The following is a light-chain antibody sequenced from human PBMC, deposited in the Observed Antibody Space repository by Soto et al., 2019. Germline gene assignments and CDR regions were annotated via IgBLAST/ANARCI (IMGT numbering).Light chain of an antibody. V-gene: IGLV2-11*01. CDR3: CSDAGSYSVV. CDR1: SSDVGGYNY. Sequence: QSALTQPRSVSGSPGQSVTISCTGTSSDVGGYNYVSWYQQHPGKAPKLMIYDVSKRPSGVPDRFSGSKSANTASLTISGLQAADEAAYYCCSDAGSYSVVFGGGTKLTVL. CDR2: DVS. J-gene: IGLJ2*01.